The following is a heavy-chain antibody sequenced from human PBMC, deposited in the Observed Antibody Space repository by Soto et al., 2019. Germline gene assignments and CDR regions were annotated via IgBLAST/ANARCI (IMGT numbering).Heavy chain of an antibody. Sequence: GGSLRLSCAASGFTFSSYAMSWVRQAPGKGLEWVSAIRDSGGSTYYADSVKGRFTISRDNSKNTLYLQMNSLRAEDTAVYYCAKEAPHCSGGSCYSPLGYYFDYWGQGTLVTVSS. J-gene: IGHJ4*02. CDR1: GFTFSSYA. V-gene: IGHV3-23*01. CDR3: AKEAPHCSGGSCYSPLGYYFDY. CDR2: IRDSGGST. D-gene: IGHD2-15*01.